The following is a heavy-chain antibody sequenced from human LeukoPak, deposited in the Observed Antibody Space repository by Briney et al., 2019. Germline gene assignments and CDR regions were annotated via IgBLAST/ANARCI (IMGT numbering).Heavy chain of an antibody. Sequence: PGGSLRLSCAASAFAFSTYNIHWVRQAPGKGLEWVAAISYYGTNKYYADSVEGRFTVSRDNSKSTLFLQMNSLTPEDTAVYFCARDQGNGYNWAPLDYWGQGTLVTVSS. V-gene: IGHV3-30-3*01. CDR2: ISYYGTNK. J-gene: IGHJ4*02. CDR3: ARDQGNGYNWAPLDY. D-gene: IGHD5-24*01. CDR1: AFAFSTYN.